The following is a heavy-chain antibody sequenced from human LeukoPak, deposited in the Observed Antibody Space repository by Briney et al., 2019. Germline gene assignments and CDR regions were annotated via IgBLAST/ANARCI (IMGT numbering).Heavy chain of an antibody. Sequence: SETLSLTCYVSGDSINNDNYYWGWVRQSPGAGLEWLGSVYHNGHTIYTPSLKSRLTLSVDTSKNHFSLNLTSATAADTAVYFCASVLQSGTYPSGSDYYFDSWGRGTLVTVTS. CDR1: GDSINNDNYY. CDR3: ASVLQSGTYPSGSDYYFDS. J-gene: IGHJ4*01. CDR2: VYHNGHT. D-gene: IGHD1-26*01. V-gene: IGHV4-39*02.